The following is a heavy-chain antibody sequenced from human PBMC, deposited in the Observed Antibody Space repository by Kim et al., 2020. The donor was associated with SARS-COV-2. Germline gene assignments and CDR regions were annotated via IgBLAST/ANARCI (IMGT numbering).Heavy chain of an antibody. V-gene: IGHV3-20*04. J-gene: IGHJ3*01. D-gene: IGHD2-21*02. CDR2: IGWNGVKI. CDR3: ARDGGGAVVVPATVPEDGFDV. CDR1: GFVFDDYD. Sequence: GGSLRLSCAASGFVFDDYDMSWVRQAPGQGLEWVSGIGWNGVKIGYTDSVKGRFIISRDNAKNSIYLQMNGLKVDDTAVYYCARDGGGAVVVPATVPEDGFDVWRPGTMVNV.